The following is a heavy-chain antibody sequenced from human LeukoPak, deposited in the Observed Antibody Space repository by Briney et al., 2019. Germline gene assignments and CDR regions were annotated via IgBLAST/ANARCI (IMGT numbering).Heavy chain of an antibody. CDR3: AKDWDIVATITGDAFAI. Sequence: GGSLRLSCAAYGFTFSSHAMSWVRQAPGKGLEWVSAISGSGGSTYYADSVKGRFTISRDNSKTTLYLQMNSLRAEDTAVYYCAKDWDIVATITGDAFAIWGQGTMVTVSS. CDR2: ISGSGGST. V-gene: IGHV3-23*01. D-gene: IGHD5-12*01. J-gene: IGHJ3*02. CDR1: GFTFSSHA.